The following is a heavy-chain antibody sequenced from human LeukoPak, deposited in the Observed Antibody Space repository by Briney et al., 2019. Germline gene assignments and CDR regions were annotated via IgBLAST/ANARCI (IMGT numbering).Heavy chain of an antibody. D-gene: IGHD5-12*01. V-gene: IGHV3-30*18. CDR2: ISYDGSNK. Sequence: AGGSLRLSCAASGFIFSSYGMHGVRQAPGKGLEWVAVISYDGSNKYYADSVKGRFTISRDNSKNTLYLQMNSLRAEDTAVYYCAKEMVVATSLIADAFDIWGQGTMVTVSS. J-gene: IGHJ3*02. CDR1: GFIFSSYG. CDR3: AKEMVVATSLIADAFDI.